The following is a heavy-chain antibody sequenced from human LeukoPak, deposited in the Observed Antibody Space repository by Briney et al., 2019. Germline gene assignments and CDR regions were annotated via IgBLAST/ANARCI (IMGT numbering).Heavy chain of an antibody. J-gene: IGHJ4*02. D-gene: IGHD3-9*01. CDR1: GFTFSSYG. CDR3: AKDRFGNYDTLTGPLGY. V-gene: IGHV3-30*18. Sequence: GGSLRLSCAASGFTFSSYGMHWVRQAPGKGLEWVAVISYDGSNKYYADSVKGRFTISRDNSKNTLYLQMNSLRAEDTAVYYCAKDRFGNYDTLTGPLGYWGQGTLVTVSS. CDR2: ISYDGSNK.